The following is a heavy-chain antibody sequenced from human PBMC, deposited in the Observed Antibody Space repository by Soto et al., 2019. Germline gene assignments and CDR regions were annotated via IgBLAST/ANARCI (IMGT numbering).Heavy chain of an antibody. CDR2: IYWNEDK. V-gene: IGHV2-5*01. CDR1: GFSLNNGGAG. Sequence: QITLKESGPTLVKHTQTLTLTCTFSGFSLNNGGAGVGWIRQPPGKALEWLALIYWNEDKRYNPSLKSRLTITKDTSKNQVVLTMTNMDPVDTATYYCAHRGYGDYPRDNWFDPWGQGTLVTVSS. CDR3: AHRGYGDYPRDNWFDP. D-gene: IGHD4-17*01. J-gene: IGHJ5*02.